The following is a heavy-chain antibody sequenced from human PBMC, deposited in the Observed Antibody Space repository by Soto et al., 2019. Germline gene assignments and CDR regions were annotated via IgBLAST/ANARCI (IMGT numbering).Heavy chain of an antibody. V-gene: IGHV4-30-4*01. CDR3: ARVSSYGDYYFDY. J-gene: IGHJ4*02. D-gene: IGHD4-17*01. Sequence: SETLSLTCTVSGGSISSGDYYWSWIRQPPGKGLEWIGYIYYSGSTYYNPSLKSRVTISVDTSKNQFSLKLSSVTAADTAVYYCARVSSYGDYYFDYWGQGTLVTVSS. CDR1: GGSISSGDYY. CDR2: IYYSGST.